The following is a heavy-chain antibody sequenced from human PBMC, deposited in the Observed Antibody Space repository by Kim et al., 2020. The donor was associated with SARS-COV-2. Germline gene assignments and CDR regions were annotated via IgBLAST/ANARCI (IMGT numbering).Heavy chain of an antibody. CDR2: IYYSGST. Sequence: SETLSLTCTVSGGSISSYYWSWIRQPPGKGLEWIGYIYYSGSTNYNPSLKSRVTISVDTSKNQFSLKLSSVTAADTAVYYCASSYYYDSSGRRPKGAYYYYGMDVWGQGTTVTVSS. D-gene: IGHD3-22*01. J-gene: IGHJ6*02. CDR1: GGSISSYY. CDR3: ASSYYYDSSGRRPKGAYYYYGMDV. V-gene: IGHV4-59*01.